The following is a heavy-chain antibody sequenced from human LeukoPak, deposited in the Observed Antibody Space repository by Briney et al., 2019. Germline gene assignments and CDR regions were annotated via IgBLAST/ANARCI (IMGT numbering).Heavy chain of an antibody. Sequence: GGSLRLSCAPSGFTFTNFGMHWVRQAPGKGPEWVATIWSDGSKKYYADSVKGRFTISRDNSKNRLYLQMNSLRAEDTAVYYCARGTFGVDYWGQGTLVTVSS. J-gene: IGHJ4*02. CDR3: ARGTFGVDY. V-gene: IGHV3-33*01. CDR2: IWSDGSKK. D-gene: IGHD3-10*01. CDR1: GFTFTNFG.